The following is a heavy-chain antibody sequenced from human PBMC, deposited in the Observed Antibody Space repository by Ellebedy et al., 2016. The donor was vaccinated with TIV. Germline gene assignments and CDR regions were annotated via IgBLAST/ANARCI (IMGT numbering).Heavy chain of an antibody. V-gene: IGHV3-30*03. J-gene: IGHJ1*01. CDR2: ISHDANTK. CDR3: ATHTSITSSRPEYFQH. CDR1: GFTFRNYG. D-gene: IGHD3-3*01. Sequence: GESLKISXAGSGFTFRNYGIHWVRQAPGKGLEWVAVISHDANTKYYADSVKGRFTISRDNSKNTLYLQMNSLRDEDTAVYHCATHTSITSSRPEYFQHWGQGTLVIVSS.